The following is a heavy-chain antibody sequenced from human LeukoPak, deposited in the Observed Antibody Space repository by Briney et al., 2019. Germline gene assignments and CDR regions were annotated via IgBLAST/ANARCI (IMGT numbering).Heavy chain of an antibody. CDR2: IYYSGST. CDR3: XXXXXXXXXXXXXXXRPARGYYYYYMDV. J-gene: IGHJ6*03. CDR1: GGSISRSSYY. D-gene: IGHD1-14*01. V-gene: IGHV4-39*07. Sequence: PSETLSLTCTVSGGSISRSSYYWGWIRQPPGKGLEWIGSIYYSGSTYYSPSLQSRVTLSLDTSKNQFSLKLSSVTPADTAVHXXXXXXXXXXXXXXXXXRPARGYYYYYMDVWGKGTTVTVSS.